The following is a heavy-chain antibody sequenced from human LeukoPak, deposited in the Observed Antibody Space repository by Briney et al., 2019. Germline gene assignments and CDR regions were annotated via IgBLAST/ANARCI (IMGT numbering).Heavy chain of an antibody. CDR3: ARVGILTGHLLTHYYGMDV. J-gene: IGHJ6*04. V-gene: IGHV4-61*01. CDR1: GGSVSSGSYY. CDR2: IYYSGST. D-gene: IGHD3-9*01. Sequence: SETLSLTCTVSGGSVSSGSYYWSWIRQPPGKGLEWIGYIYYSGSTNYNPSLKSRVTISVDTSKNQFSLKLSSVTAADTAVYYCARVGILTGHLLTHYYGMDVWGKGTTVTVSS.